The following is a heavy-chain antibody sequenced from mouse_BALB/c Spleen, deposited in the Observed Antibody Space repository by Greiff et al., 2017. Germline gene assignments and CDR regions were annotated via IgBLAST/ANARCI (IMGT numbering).Heavy chain of an antibody. CDR1: GFTFSSYA. V-gene: IGHV5-6-5*01. CDR3: ARDLNYAMDY. CDR2: ISSGGST. Sequence: LVESGGGLVKPGGSLKLSCAASGFTFSSYAMSWVRQTPEKRLEWVASISSGGSTYYPDSVKGRFTISRDNARNILYLQMSSLRSEDTAMYYCARDLNYAMDYWGQGTSVTVSS. J-gene: IGHJ4*01.